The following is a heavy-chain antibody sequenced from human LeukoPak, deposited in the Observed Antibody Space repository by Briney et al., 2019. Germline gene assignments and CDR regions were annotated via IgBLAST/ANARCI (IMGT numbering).Heavy chain of an antibody. CDR2: INWNGGST. Sequence: GGSLRLSCATSGFTLSAYGMSWVRQAPGKGLEWVSGINWNGGSTGYADSVKGRFTISRDNAKNSLYLQMNSLRAEDTALYHCARHRGIAVADYFDYWGQGTLVTVSS. CDR1: GFTLSAYG. D-gene: IGHD6-19*01. V-gene: IGHV3-20*01. CDR3: ARHRGIAVADYFDY. J-gene: IGHJ4*02.